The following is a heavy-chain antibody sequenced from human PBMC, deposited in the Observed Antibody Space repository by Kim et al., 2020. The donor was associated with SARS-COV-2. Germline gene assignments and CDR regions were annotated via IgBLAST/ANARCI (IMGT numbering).Heavy chain of an antibody. V-gene: IGHV1-46*01. CDR2: INPSGGST. CDR3: ARSGVATIEYYYYGMDV. CDR1: GYTFTSYY. Sequence: ASVKVSCKASGYTFTSYYMHWVRQAPGQGLEWMGIINPSGGSTSYAQKFQGRVTMTRDTSTSTVYMELSSLRSEDTAVYYCARSGVATIEYYYYGMDVWGQGTTVTVSS. J-gene: IGHJ6*02. D-gene: IGHD5-12*01.